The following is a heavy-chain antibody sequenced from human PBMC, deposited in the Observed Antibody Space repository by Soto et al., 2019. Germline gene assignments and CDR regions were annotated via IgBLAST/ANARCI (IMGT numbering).Heavy chain of an antibody. CDR1: GFTFSTYA. CDR3: AKESERVVPRGHFDY. D-gene: IGHD2-2*01. V-gene: IGHV3-23*01. CDR2: ISGSAGST. Sequence: GGSLRLSCAASGFTFSTYAMSWVRQAPGKGLEWVSAISGSAGSTYYADSVKGRFTISRDNSKNTLYLQMNSLRAEDTAVYYCAKESERVVPRGHFDYWGLGTLVTVSS. J-gene: IGHJ4*02.